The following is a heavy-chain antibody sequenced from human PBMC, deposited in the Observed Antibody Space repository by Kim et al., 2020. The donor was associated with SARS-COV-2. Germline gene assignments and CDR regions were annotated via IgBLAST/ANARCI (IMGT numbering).Heavy chain of an antibody. Sequence: GGSLRLSCAASGFTFSSYAMSWVRQAPGKGLEWVSAISGSGGSTYYADSVKGRFTISRDNSKNTLYLQMNSLRAEDTAVYYCAKDPGGVVDAPTFDYWGQGTLVTVSS. CDR2: ISGSGGST. J-gene: IGHJ4*02. D-gene: IGHD2-15*01. CDR3: AKDPGGVVDAPTFDY. CDR1: GFTFSSYA. V-gene: IGHV3-23*01.